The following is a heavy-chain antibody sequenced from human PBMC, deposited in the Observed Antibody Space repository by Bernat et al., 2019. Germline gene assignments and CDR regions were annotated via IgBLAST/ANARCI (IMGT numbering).Heavy chain of an antibody. J-gene: IGHJ4*02. Sequence: VQLVESGGGLVKPGGSLRLSCAASGFTFSSYAMHWVHQAPGKGLEWVAVISYDGSNKYYADSVKGRFTISRDNSKNKLYLQMNSLRAEDTAVYYCARDLVVGATGWGQGTLVTVSS. CDR3: ARDLVVGATG. CDR2: ISYDGSNK. CDR1: GFTFSSYA. D-gene: IGHD1-26*01. V-gene: IGHV3-30-3*01.